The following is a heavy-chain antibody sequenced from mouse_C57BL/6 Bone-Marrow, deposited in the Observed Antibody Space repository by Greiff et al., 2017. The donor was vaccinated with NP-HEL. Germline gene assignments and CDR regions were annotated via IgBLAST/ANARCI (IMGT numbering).Heavy chain of an antibody. CDR1: GFNIKDDY. CDR3: TTGGSSPYAMDY. Sequence: EVQLQQSGAELVRPGASVKLSCTASGFNIKDDYMHWVKQRPEQGLEWIGWIDPENGDTEYASKFQGKATITADTSSNTAYLQLSSLTSEATAVYYCTTGGSSPYAMDYWGQGTSVTVSS. CDR2: IDPENGDT. D-gene: IGHD1-1*01. V-gene: IGHV14-4*01. J-gene: IGHJ4*01.